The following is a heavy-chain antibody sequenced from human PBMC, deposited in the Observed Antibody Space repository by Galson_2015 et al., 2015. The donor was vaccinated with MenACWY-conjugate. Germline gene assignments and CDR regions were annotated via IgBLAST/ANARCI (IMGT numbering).Heavy chain of an antibody. CDR2: ISGSGGST. Sequence: SLRLSCAASGFTFSSYAMSWVRQAPGKGLEWVSAISGSGGSTYYADSVKGRFTISRDNSKNTLYLQMNSLRAEDTAVYYCAKELIAAAGIGQGGDYYYYYGMDVWGQGTTVTVSS. CDR1: GFTFSSYA. CDR3: AKELIAAAGIGQGGDYYYYYGMDV. D-gene: IGHD6-13*01. J-gene: IGHJ6*02. V-gene: IGHV3-23*01.